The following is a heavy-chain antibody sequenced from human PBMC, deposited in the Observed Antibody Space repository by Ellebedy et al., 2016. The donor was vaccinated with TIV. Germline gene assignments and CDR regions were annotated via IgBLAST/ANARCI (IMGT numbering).Heavy chain of an antibody. CDR1: GDSISNDGHY. Sequence: ESLKISXTVSGDSISNDGHYWGWIRQPPGKGLEWIGSIQHTGSTYYQPSLKSRVTVSVDTSKNQFSLKLSSVTATDPAMYYCVRRGNVAGNPVFDYWGQGTLVTVSS. V-gene: IGHV4-39*01. CDR2: IQHTGST. J-gene: IGHJ4*02. D-gene: IGHD6-19*01. CDR3: VRRGNVAGNPVFDY.